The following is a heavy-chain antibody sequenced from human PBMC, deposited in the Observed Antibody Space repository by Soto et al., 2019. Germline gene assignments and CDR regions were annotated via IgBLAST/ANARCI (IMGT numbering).Heavy chain of an antibody. Sequence: VQLVESGGGVVQPGRSLRLSCAASGFTFSSYGMHWVRQAPGKGLEWVAVISYDGSNKYYADSVKGRFTISRGNSKNTLYLQMNSLRAEDTAVYYCAKHQGGVTDCYYGIDVSGQWTTVTVSS. V-gene: IGHV3-30*18. CDR2: ISYDGSNK. D-gene: IGHD3-3*01. J-gene: IGHJ6*02. CDR1: GFTFSSYG. CDR3: AKHQGGVTDCYYGIDV.